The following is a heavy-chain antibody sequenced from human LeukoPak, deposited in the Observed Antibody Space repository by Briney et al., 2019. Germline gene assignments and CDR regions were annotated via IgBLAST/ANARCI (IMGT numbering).Heavy chain of an antibody. CDR1: GGSISSYY. D-gene: IGHD5-24*01. CDR2: IYYSGST. CDR3: ARVRRDGYNRYFDY. Sequence: SETLSLTCTVSGGSISSYYWSWIRQPPGKGLEWIGYIYYSGSTNYNPSLKSRVTISVDTSKNQFSLKLSSVTAADTAVYYCARVRRDGYNRYFDYWGQGTLVTVSS. V-gene: IGHV4-59*01. J-gene: IGHJ4*02.